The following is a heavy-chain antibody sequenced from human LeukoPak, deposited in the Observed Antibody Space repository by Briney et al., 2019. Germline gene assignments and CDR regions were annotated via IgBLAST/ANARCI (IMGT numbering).Heavy chain of an antibody. Sequence: GGPLRLSCVASGFTFTEAWMSWVRQAPGKGLEWIGRIKSKSEGATRDFAAPVKGRVTMSRDEPKNTVYLHMDSLKIEDTAMYYCAAGTGNSDFDYWGQGTLVTVSS. D-gene: IGHD1-1*01. CDR1: GFTFTEAW. J-gene: IGHJ4*02. CDR2: IKSKSEGATR. CDR3: AAGTGNSDFDY. V-gene: IGHV3-15*01.